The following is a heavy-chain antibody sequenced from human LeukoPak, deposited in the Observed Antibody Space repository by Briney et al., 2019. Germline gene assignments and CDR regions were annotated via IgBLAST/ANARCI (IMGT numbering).Heavy chain of an antibody. V-gene: IGHV4-39*01. Sequence: KSSETLSLTCTVSGGSISSSSYYWGWIRQPPGKWLEWIGSIYYSGSTYYNPSLKSRVTISVDTSKNQFSLKLSSVTAADTAVYYCASPVQLLWFGELYNYHAFDIWGQGTMVTVSS. CDR3: ASPVQLLWFGELYNYHAFDI. CDR2: IYYSGST. D-gene: IGHD3-10*01. CDR1: GGSISSSSYY. J-gene: IGHJ3*02.